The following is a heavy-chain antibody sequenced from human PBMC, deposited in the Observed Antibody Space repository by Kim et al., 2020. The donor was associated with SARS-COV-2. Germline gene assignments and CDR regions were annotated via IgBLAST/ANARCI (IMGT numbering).Heavy chain of an antibody. CDR3: AVAVAVETFDS. Sequence: ADSVKGLFTLSRDNAKNSRYLQMNSLRAEDTAVYYCAVAVAVETFDSWGQGTLVTVSS. D-gene: IGHD6-19*01. V-gene: IGHV3-7*01. J-gene: IGHJ4*02.